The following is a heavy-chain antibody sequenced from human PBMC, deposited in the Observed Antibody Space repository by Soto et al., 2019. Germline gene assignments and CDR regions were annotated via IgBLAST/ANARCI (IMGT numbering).Heavy chain of an antibody. D-gene: IGHD2-8*01. Sequence: EVQLLESGGGLVQPGGSLRLSCAASGFTFSSFALNWVSQAPGKGLEWVSIISGSADSTFYADSVKGRFTISRDNSKNMLYLQINSLRVEDTAVYYCAKTRGAMIYAISVYGMDVWGQGTTVTVSS. CDR3: AKTRGAMIYAISVYGMDV. CDR2: ISGSADST. J-gene: IGHJ6*02. CDR1: GFTFSSFA. V-gene: IGHV3-23*01.